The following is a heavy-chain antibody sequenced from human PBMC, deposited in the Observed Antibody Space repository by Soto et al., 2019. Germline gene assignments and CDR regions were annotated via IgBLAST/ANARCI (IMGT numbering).Heavy chain of an antibody. CDR2: IIPIFGTA. CDR3: ARHGGAQPDDYFDY. CDR1: GGSFSSYA. V-gene: IGHV1-69*12. Sequence: QVQLVQSGAEVKKPGSSVKVSCKASGGSFSSYAISWVRQAPGQGLEWMGGIIPIFGTANYAQKFQGRVTITADESTSTADMELSSLRSEDRDVHYCARHGGAQPDDYFDYGGQGTLVTVSS. D-gene: IGHD3-10*01. J-gene: IGHJ4*02.